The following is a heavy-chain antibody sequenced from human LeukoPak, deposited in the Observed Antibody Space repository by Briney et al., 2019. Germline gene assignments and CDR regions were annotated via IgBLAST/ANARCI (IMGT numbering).Heavy chain of an antibody. CDR2: IKGDGSET. J-gene: IGHJ6*03. CDR3: ARESYCGGPSCFAVNYMDV. D-gene: IGHD2-21*01. CDR1: GPRFSFSDIC. Sequence: GGSLRLSCVASGPRFSFSDICMGWVRQAPGERLEWVANIKGDGSETYYVDSVKGRFTISRDNAKNSVYLEMNSLRADDTSLYRCARESYCGGPSCFAVNYMDVWGKGTTVTVSS. V-gene: IGHV3-7*01.